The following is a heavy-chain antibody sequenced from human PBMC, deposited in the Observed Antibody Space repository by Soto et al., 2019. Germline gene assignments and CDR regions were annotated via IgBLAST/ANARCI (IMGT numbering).Heavy chain of an antibody. J-gene: IGHJ5*02. CDR2: ISSSSSYI. D-gene: IGHD1-20*01. Sequence: GGSLRLSCAASGFTFSSYSMNWVRQAPGKGLEWVSSISSSSSYIYYADSVKGRFTISRDNAKNSLYLQMNSLRAEDTAVYYCARGGMAGWFDPWGQGPLVTVSS. CDR1: GFTFSSYS. CDR3: ARGGMAGWFDP. V-gene: IGHV3-21*01.